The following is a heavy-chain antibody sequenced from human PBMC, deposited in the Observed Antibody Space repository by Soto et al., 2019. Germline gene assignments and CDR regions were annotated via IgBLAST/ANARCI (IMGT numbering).Heavy chain of an antibody. CDR3: ARAQYYDFWSGYHPKWFDP. D-gene: IGHD3-3*01. Sequence: ASVKVSCKASGGTFSSYAISWVRQAPGQGLEWMGGIIPIFGTANYAQKFQGRVTITADESTSTAYMELSSLRPEDTAVYYCARAQYYDFWSGYHPKWFDPWGQGTLVTVSS. CDR1: GGTFSSYA. V-gene: IGHV1-69*13. CDR2: IIPIFGTA. J-gene: IGHJ5*02.